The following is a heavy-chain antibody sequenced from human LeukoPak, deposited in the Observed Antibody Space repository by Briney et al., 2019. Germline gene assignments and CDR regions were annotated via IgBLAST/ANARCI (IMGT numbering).Heavy chain of an antibody. Sequence: GGALRLSCAASGFTFSNYAMNRVRQAPGKGLEWVSTIINSGGSTYYADSVKGRFTISRDSSKNTLYLQMNGLRDEDTAVYYCAKDIYGDYGGLDYWGQGTLVTVSS. J-gene: IGHJ4*02. CDR2: IINSGGST. CDR3: AKDIYGDYGGLDY. CDR1: GFTFSNYA. D-gene: IGHD4-17*01. V-gene: IGHV3-23*01.